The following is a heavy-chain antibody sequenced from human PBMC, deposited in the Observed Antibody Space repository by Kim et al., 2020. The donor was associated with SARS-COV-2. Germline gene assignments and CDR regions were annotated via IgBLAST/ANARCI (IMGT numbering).Heavy chain of an antibody. D-gene: IGHD1-1*01. V-gene: IGHV3-73*01. J-gene: IGHJ3*02. CDR1: GFTFSGSA. Sequence: GGSLRLSCAASGFTFSGSAIHWVRQASGKGLAWVGRIRSKATSYATAYAASVRGRFSTSGEDSKNTRYLQMNNLKTEDTAVYYGTSVPPTTSPFWYAFV. CDR3: TSVPPTTSPFWYAFV. CDR2: IRSKATSYAT.